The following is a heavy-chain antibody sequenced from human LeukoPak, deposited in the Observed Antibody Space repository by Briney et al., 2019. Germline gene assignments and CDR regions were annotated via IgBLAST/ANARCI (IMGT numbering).Heavy chain of an antibody. J-gene: IGHJ4*02. D-gene: IGHD3-10*01. Sequence: GGSLRLSCAASGFTVTNNYMTWVRQAPGKGLEWVLVIYSGGSTFYADSVKGRFTISRDNSKNTLYLQMNSLRAEDTAVYYCASEYKPRYYGSGSYSRYDYWGQGTLVTVSS. CDR2: IYSGGST. CDR3: ASEYKPRYYGSGSYSRYDY. CDR1: GFTVTNNY. V-gene: IGHV3-66*01.